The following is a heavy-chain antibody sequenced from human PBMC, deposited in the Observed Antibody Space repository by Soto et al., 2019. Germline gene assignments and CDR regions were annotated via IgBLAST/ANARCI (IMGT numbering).Heavy chain of an antibody. CDR2: IYYSGST. Sequence: QVQLQESGPGLVKPSETLSLTCTVSGASVRSGSYYWSWIRQPPGKGLEWIGHIYYSGSTSYNPSLKSLVTMSVDTSKNQFSLKLTSVTAADTAVYFCARRIDYYYYVPDWGHGTLVTVSS. CDR3: ARRIDYYYYVPD. V-gene: IGHV4-61*01. CDR1: GASVRSGSYY. J-gene: IGHJ4*01. D-gene: IGHD3-22*01.